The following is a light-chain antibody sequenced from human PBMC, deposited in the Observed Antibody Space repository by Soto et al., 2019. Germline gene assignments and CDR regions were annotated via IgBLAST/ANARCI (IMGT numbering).Light chain of an antibody. J-gene: IGKJ1*01. CDR3: QQSYSTPRT. V-gene: IGKV1-39*01. Sequence: DIQMTQSPSSLLASVGDRVTITCRASQSISSYLNWYQQKPGKAPKLLIYAASSLQSGVPSRFSGSGSGTDFTLTISSLQPEDFATYYCQQSYSTPRTFGQGTKVDIK. CDR2: AAS. CDR1: QSISSY.